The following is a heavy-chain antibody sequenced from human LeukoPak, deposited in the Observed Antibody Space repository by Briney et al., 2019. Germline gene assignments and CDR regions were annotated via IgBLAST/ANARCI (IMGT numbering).Heavy chain of an antibody. CDR1: GGSISSYY. J-gene: IGHJ6*03. D-gene: IGHD3-10*01. CDR2: IHYSGST. Sequence: SETLSLTCTVSGGSISSYYWSWIRQPPGKGLECIGYIHYSGSTNYSPSLKSRVTISVDTSKNQFSLKLSSVTAADTAVYHCARVEEGYGSGRRENFYYYYMDVWGKGTTVTISS. CDR3: ARVEEGYGSGRRENFYYYYMDV. V-gene: IGHV4-59*01.